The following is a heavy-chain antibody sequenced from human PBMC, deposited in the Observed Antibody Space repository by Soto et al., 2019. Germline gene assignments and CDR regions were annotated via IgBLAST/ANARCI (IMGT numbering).Heavy chain of an antibody. D-gene: IGHD3-22*01. J-gene: IGHJ6*02. CDR2: ISYDGSNK. Sequence: PGGSLRLSCAASGFTFSSYAMHWVRQAPGKGLEWVAVISYDGSNKYYADSVKGRFTISRDNSKNTLYLQMNSLRAEDTAVYYCAKDRGVQWLLEYYGMDVWGQGTTVTVSS. V-gene: IGHV3-30*04. CDR3: AKDRGVQWLLEYYGMDV. CDR1: GFTFSSYA.